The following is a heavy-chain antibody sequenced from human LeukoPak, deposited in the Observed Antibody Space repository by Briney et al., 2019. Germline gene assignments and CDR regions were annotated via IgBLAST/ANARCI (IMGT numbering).Heavy chain of an antibody. CDR3: ARQPGAGWFDP. CDR2: INPGDSDT. J-gene: IGHJ5*02. V-gene: IGHV5-51*01. CDR1: GYSFTSSW. Sequence: GESLKISCQASGYSFTSSWIGWARQMPGKGLEWMAIINPGDSDTRYSPSFQGQVTISADKSISTVYLQWGSLKASDAAMYYCARQPGAGWFDPWGQGTLVTVSS. D-gene: IGHD3-10*01.